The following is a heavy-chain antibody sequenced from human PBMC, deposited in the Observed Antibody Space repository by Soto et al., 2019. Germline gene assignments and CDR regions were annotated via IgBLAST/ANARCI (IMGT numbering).Heavy chain of an antibody. CDR3: VRDAMVRAVMTRLADYYGKDV. CDR1: GFTFNGYA. J-gene: IGHJ6*02. Sequence: PGGSLRLSCVASGFTFNGYAMSWVRQAPGKGLEWVSAISGGGGTTYYADSVKGRFTISRENSKKTLHLQMNSLRVEDTAVYYCVRDAMVRAVMTRLADYYGKDVWGQGTTVTVSS. CDR2: ISGGGGTT. V-gene: IGHV3-23*01. D-gene: IGHD3-10*01.